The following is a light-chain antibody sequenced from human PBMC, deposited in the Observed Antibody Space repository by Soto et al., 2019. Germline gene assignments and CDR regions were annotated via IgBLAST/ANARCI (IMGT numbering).Light chain of an antibody. CDR3: QHRADWPRGS. V-gene: IGKV1-5*01. CDR2: DAS. Sequence: DIQMTQSPSTLSESVGHRVTITCRASQSISGWLAWYQQKPGKAPKLLIYDASKLQIGVPSRFSGSESGTEFTLTISSLQPDDVATYYCQHRADWPRGSFGQGTKLEIK. CDR1: QSISGW. J-gene: IGKJ2*01.